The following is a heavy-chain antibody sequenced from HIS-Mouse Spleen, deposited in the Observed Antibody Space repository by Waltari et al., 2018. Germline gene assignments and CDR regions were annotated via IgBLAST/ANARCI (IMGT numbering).Heavy chain of an antibody. CDR1: GGSISISSYY. J-gene: IGHJ2*01. CDR3: AREIPYSSSWYDWYFDL. V-gene: IGHV4-39*07. Sequence: QLQLQESGPGLVKPSATLSLTCTVSGGSISISSYYGGWIRQPPGKGLEWIGSIYYSGSTYYNPSLKSRVTISVDTSKNQFSLKLSSVTAADTAVYYCAREIPYSSSWYDWYFDLWGRGTLVTVSS. D-gene: IGHD6-13*01. CDR2: IYYSGST.